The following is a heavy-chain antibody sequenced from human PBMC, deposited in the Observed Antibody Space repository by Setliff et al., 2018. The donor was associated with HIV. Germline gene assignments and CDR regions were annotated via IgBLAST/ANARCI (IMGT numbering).Heavy chain of an antibody. J-gene: IGHJ5*02. V-gene: IGHV4-31*03. CDR3: ARYRYYYDSSGYGRWFDP. CDR2: IYYSGSV. CDR1: GGAISGSGYY. Sequence: PSETLSLTCSVSGGAISGSGYYWSWIRQPPGKALEWIGYIYYSGSVYYNPSLKSRLTISVDTSKNQFSLKLSSVTAADTAVYYCARYRYYYDSSGYGRWFDPWGQGTLVTVSS. D-gene: IGHD3-22*01.